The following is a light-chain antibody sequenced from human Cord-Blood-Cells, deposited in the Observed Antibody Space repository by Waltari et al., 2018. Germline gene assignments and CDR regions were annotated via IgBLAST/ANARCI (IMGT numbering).Light chain of an antibody. CDR2: EGS. J-gene: IGLJ3*02. CDR1: SRDVGSYNL. Sequence: QSALTQPASVSGSPGQSITISCTGTSRDVGSYNLVSWYQQPPGKAPKLRIYEGSKRPSGVSNRFSGSKSGNTASLTISGLQAEDEADYYCCSYAGSRRVFGGGTKLTVL. CDR3: CSYAGSRRV. V-gene: IGLV2-23*01.